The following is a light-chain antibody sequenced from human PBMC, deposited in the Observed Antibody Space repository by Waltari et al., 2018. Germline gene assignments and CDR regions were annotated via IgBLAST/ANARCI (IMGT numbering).Light chain of an antibody. CDR1: SSDVGGYNF. CDR2: DVN. J-gene: IGLJ2*01. CDR3: SSYAGSNNLI. Sequence: QSALTQPPSASGSPGQSVTISCTGTSSDVGGYNFVSWYQQHPGKAPKLLIYDVNKWPPGVPGRFSGSKSGNTASLTVSGLQAEDEADYYCSSYAGSNNLIFGGGTKLTVL. V-gene: IGLV2-8*01.